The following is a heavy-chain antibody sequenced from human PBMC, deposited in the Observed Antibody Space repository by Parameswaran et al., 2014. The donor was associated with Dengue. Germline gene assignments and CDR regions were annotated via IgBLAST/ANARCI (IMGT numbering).Heavy chain of an antibody. CDR3: ARDQVGATGFDY. J-gene: IGHJ4*02. Sequence: SETLSLTCTVSGGSISSGDYYWSWIRQPPGKGLEWIGYIYYSGSTYYNPSLKSRVTISVDTSKNQFSLKLSSVTAADTAVYYCARDQVGATGFDYWGQGTLVTVSS. V-gene: IGHV4-30-4*01. D-gene: IGHD1-26*01. CDR1: GGSISSGDYY. CDR2: IYYSGST.